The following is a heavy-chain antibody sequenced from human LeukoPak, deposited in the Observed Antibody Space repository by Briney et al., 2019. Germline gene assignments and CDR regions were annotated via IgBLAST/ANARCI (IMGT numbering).Heavy chain of an antibody. Sequence: ASVKVSCKASGYTFTGYYMHWVRQAPGQGLEWMGWINPNSGGTNYAQKFQGRVTMTRDTSISTAYMELSRLRSDDTAVYYCARGDLDFWSGYYTCNYWGQGTLVTVSS. V-gene: IGHV1-2*02. D-gene: IGHD3-3*01. CDR2: INPNSGGT. J-gene: IGHJ4*02. CDR3: ARGDLDFWSGYYTCNY. CDR1: GYTFTGYY.